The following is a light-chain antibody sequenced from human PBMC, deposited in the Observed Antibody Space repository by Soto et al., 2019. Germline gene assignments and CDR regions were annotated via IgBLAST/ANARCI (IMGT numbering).Light chain of an antibody. J-gene: IGLJ7*01. V-gene: IGLV1-40*01. CDR2: DNT. CDR3: QSYDSSDKLI. Sequence: QSELTQPPSVSGAPGQRVTISCTGSSSNIGAGYAVHWYQQLPGSAPKLLIYDNTNRPSGVPDRFSASKSATSASLAITGLQADDEADYYCQSYDSSDKLIFGGGTQLTVL. CDR1: SSNIGAGYA.